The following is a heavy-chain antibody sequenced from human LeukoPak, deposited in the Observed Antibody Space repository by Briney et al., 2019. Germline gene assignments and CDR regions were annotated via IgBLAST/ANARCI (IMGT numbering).Heavy chain of an antibody. Sequence: PGGSLRLSCAASGFTFSSYWIHWVRQAPGKGLEWVSAISGSGGSTYYADSVKGRFTISRDNSKDTLYLQMNSLRAEDTAVYYCAKVQEKYSSSWWNYWGQGTLVTVSS. D-gene: IGHD6-13*01. V-gene: IGHV3-23*01. J-gene: IGHJ4*02. CDR1: GFTFSSYW. CDR3: AKVQEKYSSSWWNY. CDR2: ISGSGGST.